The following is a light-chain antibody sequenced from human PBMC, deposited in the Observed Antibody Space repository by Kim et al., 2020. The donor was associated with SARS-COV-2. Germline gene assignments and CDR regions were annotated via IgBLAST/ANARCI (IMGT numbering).Light chain of an antibody. CDR1: SSNIGTNY. J-gene: IGLJ2*01. Sequence: QLVLTQPPSASGTPGQSVTLSCSGSSSNIGTNYVFWYQQLPETAPKLLIYKNNQRPSGVPDRFSGSKSGTSASLAISGLRSEDEADYYCAAWDDSLSGLVFGGGTQLTVL. V-gene: IGLV1-47*01. CDR2: KNN. CDR3: AAWDDSLSGLV.